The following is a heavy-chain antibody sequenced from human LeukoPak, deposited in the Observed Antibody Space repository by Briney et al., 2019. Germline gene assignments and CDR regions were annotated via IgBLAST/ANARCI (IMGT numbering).Heavy chain of an antibody. CDR1: GFTFSSYE. CDR3: ATSWEVTRVLVV. Sequence: GGSLRLSCVGSGFTFSSYEINWVRQAPGKGLEWVAFISGSGSTIYYADSVKGRFNISRDNAKNSLYLQMNSLRVEDTAVYYCATSWEVTRVLVVWGQGTLVIVSS. J-gene: IGHJ4*02. CDR2: ISGSGSTI. V-gene: IGHV3-48*03. D-gene: IGHD1-26*01.